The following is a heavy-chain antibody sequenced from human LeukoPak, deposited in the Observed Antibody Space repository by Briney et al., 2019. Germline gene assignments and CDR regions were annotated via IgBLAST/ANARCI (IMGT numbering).Heavy chain of an antibody. CDR2: IRRGVGST. J-gene: IGHJ4*02. D-gene: IGHD6-19*01. V-gene: IGHV3-23*01. CDR1: GFTFSSYD. Sequence: GGSLRLSCAASGFTFSSYDLSWVRQAPGKGLECVSAIRRGVGSTYYADSVKGRFTISRDNSKNTLYLQMNNLRAEDTAVYYCARGHSSGWYDQYYFDHWGQGTPVTVSS. CDR3: ARGHSSGWYDQYYFDH.